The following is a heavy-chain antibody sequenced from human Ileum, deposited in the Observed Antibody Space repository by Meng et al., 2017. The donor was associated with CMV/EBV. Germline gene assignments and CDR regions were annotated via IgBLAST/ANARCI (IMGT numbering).Heavy chain of an antibody. D-gene: IGHD2-2*01. CDR1: GFTFSSYS. V-gene: IGHV3-21*01. J-gene: IGHJ4*02. Sequence: GESLKISCAASGFTFSSYSMNWVRQAPGKGLEWVSSISSSSSYIYYADSVKGRFTISRDNAKNSLYLQMNSLRAEDTAVYYCARSYFHCSSTSCPDYWGQGTLVTASS. CDR2: ISSSSSYI. CDR3: ARSYFHCSSTSCPDY.